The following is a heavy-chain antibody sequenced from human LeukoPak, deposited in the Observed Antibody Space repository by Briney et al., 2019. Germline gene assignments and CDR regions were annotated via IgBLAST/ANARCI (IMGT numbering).Heavy chain of an antibody. D-gene: IGHD3-3*01. CDR1: GFTFSNAW. Sequence: GGSLRLSCAASGFTFSNAWMSWVRQAPGKGLEWVGRIKSKTDGGTTDYAAPVKGRLTISRDDSKNTLYLQMNSLKTEDTAVYYCTTGDDFWSGYSDYWGQGTLVTVSS. CDR2: IKSKTDGGTT. J-gene: IGHJ4*02. CDR3: TTGDDFWSGYSDY. V-gene: IGHV3-15*01.